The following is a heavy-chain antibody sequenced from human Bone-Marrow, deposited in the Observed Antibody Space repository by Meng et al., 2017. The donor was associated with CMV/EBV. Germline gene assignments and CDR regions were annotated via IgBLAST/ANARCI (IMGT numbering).Heavy chain of an antibody. CDR1: GFTVSSNY. CDR3: ARVGGTRLLGYYYGKDI. J-gene: IGHJ6*02. V-gene: IGHV3-53*01. Sequence: GSLRLSCAASGFTVSSNYMSWVRQAPGKGLEWVSVIYSGGSTYYADSVKGRFTISRDNSKNTLYLQMNSLRAEDTAVYYCARVGGTRLLGYYYGKDIWGQGTMVTVSS. D-gene: IGHD3-16*01. CDR2: IYSGGST.